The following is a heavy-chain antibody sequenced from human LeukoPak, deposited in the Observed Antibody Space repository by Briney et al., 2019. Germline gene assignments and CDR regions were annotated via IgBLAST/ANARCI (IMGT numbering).Heavy chain of an antibody. D-gene: IGHD3-3*01. Sequence: GGSLRLSCAASGFTVSSNYMSWVRQAPGKGLEWVSVIYSGGSTYYADSVKGRFTISRDNSKNTLYLQMNSLRAEDTAVYYCARGAEYYDFLSGSTLYYFDYWGQGTLVTVSS. CDR3: ARGAEYYDFLSGSTLYYFDY. J-gene: IGHJ4*02. CDR2: IYSGGST. V-gene: IGHV3-66*02. CDR1: GFTVSSNY.